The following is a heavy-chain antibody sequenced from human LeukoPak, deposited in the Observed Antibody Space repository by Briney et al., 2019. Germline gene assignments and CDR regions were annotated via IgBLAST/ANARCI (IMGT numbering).Heavy chain of an antibody. J-gene: IGHJ5*02. D-gene: IGHD6-13*01. V-gene: IGHV3-7*01. Sequence: PGGSLRLFCAASGFTFSSYWMSWVRQAPGKGLEWVANIKQDGSEKYYVDSVKGRFTISRDNAKNSLYLQMNSLRAEDTAVYYCARGSAAAGTYWFDPWGQGTLVTVSS. CDR1: GFTFSSYW. CDR3: ARGSAAAGTYWFDP. CDR2: IKQDGSEK.